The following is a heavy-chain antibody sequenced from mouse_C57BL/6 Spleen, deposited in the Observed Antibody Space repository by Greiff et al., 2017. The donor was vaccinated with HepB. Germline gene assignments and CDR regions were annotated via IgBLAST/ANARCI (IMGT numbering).Heavy chain of an antibody. D-gene: IGHD1-1*01. CDR2: IGPGSGST. J-gene: IGHJ2*01. CDR1: GYTFTDYY. Sequence: VQLQQSGAELVKPGASVKISCKASGYTFTDYYINWVKQRPGQGLEWIGKIGPGSGSTYYNEKFKGKATLTADKSSSTAYMKLSSLTSEDSAVFFYARERAYYGSSYPYYFDYWGQGTTLTVSS. CDR3: ARERAYYGSSYPYYFDY. V-gene: IGHV1-77*01.